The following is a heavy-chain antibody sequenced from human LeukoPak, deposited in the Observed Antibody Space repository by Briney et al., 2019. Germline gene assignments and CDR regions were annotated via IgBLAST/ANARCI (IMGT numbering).Heavy chain of an antibody. D-gene: IGHD3-22*01. CDR2: INPSGGRT. V-gene: IGHV1-46*01. Sequence: ASVKVSCKASGYTFTTYYMHWVRQAPGQGLEWMGVINPSGGRTSYAQKFQGRVTMTRDTSTSTVYMELSRLRSDDTAVYYCARMDSSGYSNWFDPWGQGTLVTVSS. J-gene: IGHJ5*02. CDR3: ARMDSSGYSNWFDP. CDR1: GYTFTTYY.